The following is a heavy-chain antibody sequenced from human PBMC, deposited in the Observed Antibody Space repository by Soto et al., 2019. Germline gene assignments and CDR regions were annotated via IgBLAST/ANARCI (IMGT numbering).Heavy chain of an antibody. J-gene: IGHJ4*02. CDR3: ARGRSGDY. Sequence: QVHLVQSGAEVKKPGASVKVSCKASGYTFTSYGITWVRQAPGQGLEWMGWISAHNGNTDYAQKLQGRVIVTRDTSPSPAYMELRSLRSDGTAVYYCARGRSGDYWGQGALVTVSS. CDR2: ISAHNGNT. V-gene: IGHV1-18*01. CDR1: GYTFTSYG.